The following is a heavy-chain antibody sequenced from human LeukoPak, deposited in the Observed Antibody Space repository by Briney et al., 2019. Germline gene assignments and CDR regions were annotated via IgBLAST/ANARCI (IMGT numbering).Heavy chain of an antibody. CDR1: GGSISSGGYY. D-gene: IGHD3-3*01. CDR3: ARKKRITIFGMVITPFDP. J-gene: IGHJ5*02. CDR2: IYYSGST. Sequence: SQTLSLTCTVSGGSISSGGYYWSWIRQHPGKGLEWIGYIYYSGSTYYNPSLKSRVTISVDTSKNQFSLKLSSVTAADTAVYYCARKKRITIFGMVITPFDPWGQGTLVTVSS. V-gene: IGHV4-31*03.